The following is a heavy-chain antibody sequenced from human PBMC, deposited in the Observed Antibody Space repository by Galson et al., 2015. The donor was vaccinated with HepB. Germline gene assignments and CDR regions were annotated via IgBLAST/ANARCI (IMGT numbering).Heavy chain of an antibody. Sequence: SLRLSCAASGFTFSSYAMHWVRQAPGKGLEWVAVISNDESNEYYADSVKGRFTISRDISKNTLYLQMNSLRTEDTAVYYCARDRTQDIALMLFAPIAGWFDPWGQGTLVTVSS. V-gene: IGHV3-30-3*01. CDR1: GFTFSSYA. D-gene: IGHD2-8*01. CDR3: ARDRTQDIALMLFAPIAGWFDP. CDR2: ISNDESNE. J-gene: IGHJ5*02.